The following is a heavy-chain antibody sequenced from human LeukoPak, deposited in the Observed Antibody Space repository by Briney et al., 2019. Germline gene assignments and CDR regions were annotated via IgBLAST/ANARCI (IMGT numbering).Heavy chain of an antibody. J-gene: IGHJ4*02. D-gene: IGHD4-17*01. CDR1: GGSISSTNW. CDR2: IYRSGTT. Sequence: PSGTLSLTCAVSGGSISSTNWWSWVRQPPGKGLEWIGEIYRSGTTNYKPSLKSRVTISLDKSRNHFSLKLTSVTAADSAVYYCARERAVTTYYYFDYWGQGTLVTVSS. CDR3: ARERAVTTYYYFDY. V-gene: IGHV4-4*02.